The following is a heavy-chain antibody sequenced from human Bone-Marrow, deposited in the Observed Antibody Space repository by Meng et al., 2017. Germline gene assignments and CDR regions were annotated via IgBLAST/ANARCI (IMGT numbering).Heavy chain of an antibody. Sequence: GGLLRLPCVAPGFTFSSYWMSWVRQAPGKGLEFVANIKQDGRDIYYVDSVKGRFTIFRDNAKSSLYLQMNSLRAEDTAVYYCARDIGGSGSFSDYWGQGTLVTVSS. CDR3: ARDIGGSGSFSDY. CDR1: GFTFSSYW. V-gene: IGHV3-7*01. D-gene: IGHD3-10*01. CDR2: IKQDGRDI. J-gene: IGHJ4*02.